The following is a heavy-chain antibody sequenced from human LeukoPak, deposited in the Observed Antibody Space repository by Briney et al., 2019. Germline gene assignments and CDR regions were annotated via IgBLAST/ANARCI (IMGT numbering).Heavy chain of an antibody. D-gene: IGHD3-22*01. CDR3: ARPGTTADSSGYSYSDAFDI. V-gene: IGHV1-69*04. J-gene: IGHJ3*02. CDR2: IIPILGIA. CDR1: GGTFSSYA. Sequence: SVKVSCKASGGTFSSYAISWVRQAPGQGLEWMGRIIPILGIANYAQKFQGRVTITADKSTSTAYMELSNLRSDDTAVYYCARPGTTADSSGYSYSDAFDIWGQGTMVTVSS.